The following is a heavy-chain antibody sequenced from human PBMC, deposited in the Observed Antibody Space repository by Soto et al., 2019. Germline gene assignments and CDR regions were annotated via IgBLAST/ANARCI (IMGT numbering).Heavy chain of an antibody. CDR3: AGWGMVRGVIDY. CDR2: IYYSGST. CDR1: GGSISSGGYY. V-gene: IGHV4-31*03. D-gene: IGHD3-10*01. Sequence: QVQLQESGPGLVKPSQTLSLTCTVSGGSISSGGYYWSWIRQHPGKGLEWIGYIYYSGSTYYNPSLKSRVTISVDTSKNQFSLKLSSVTVADTAVYYCAGWGMVRGVIDYWGQGTLVTVSS. J-gene: IGHJ4*02.